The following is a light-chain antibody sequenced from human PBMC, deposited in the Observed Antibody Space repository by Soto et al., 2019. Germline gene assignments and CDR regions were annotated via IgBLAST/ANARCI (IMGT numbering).Light chain of an antibody. CDR2: AAS. Sequence: TQSPATLSLSPGERATLSCRASQSVSSYLAWYQQKPGKAPKLLIYAASSLHTGVPSRFSGSGSGTDFTLTISCLQPEDFATDYCQLSYSTPRTFGQGTKVDNK. J-gene: IGKJ1*01. CDR1: QSVSSY. V-gene: IGKV1-39*01. CDR3: QLSYSTPRT.